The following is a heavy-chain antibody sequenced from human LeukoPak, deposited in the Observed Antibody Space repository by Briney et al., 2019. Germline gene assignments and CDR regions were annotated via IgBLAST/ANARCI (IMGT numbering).Heavy chain of an antibody. Sequence: GGSLRLSCAASGFTFSSYWVSWVRQAPGKGLEWVSSISSSSSYIYYADSVKGRFTISRDNAKNSLYLQMNSLRAEDTAVYYCAGDVEPTSELPEPDIWGQGTMVTVSS. D-gene: IGHD1-1*01. J-gene: IGHJ3*02. CDR1: GFTFSSYW. V-gene: IGHV3-21*01. CDR3: AGDVEPTSELPEPDI. CDR2: ISSSSSYI.